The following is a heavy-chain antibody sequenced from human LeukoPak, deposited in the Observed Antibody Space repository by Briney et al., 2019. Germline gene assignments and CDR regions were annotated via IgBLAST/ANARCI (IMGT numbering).Heavy chain of an antibody. J-gene: IGHJ5*02. V-gene: IGHV1-18*01. CDR3: VRDIQWRFDP. CDR2: ISTNKGNT. D-gene: IGHD2-8*01. CDR1: GYIFTSYG. Sequence: ASVTVSCTASGYIFTSYGISWVRKAPGQGLEWMGWISTNKGNTNYAQRLQGRVTMTTDTSTSTAYMELRSLRSDDTAIYYCVRDIQWRFDPWGQGTLVTVSS.